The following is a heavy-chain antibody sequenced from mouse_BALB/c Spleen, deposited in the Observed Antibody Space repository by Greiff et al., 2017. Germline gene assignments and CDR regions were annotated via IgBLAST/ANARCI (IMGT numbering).Heavy chain of an antibody. D-gene: IGHD1-1*01. V-gene: IGHV14-1*02. J-gene: IGHJ1*01. CDR1: GFNIKDYY. Sequence: VQLQQSGAELVRPGALVKLSCKASGFNIKDYYMHWVKQRPEQGLEWIGWIDPANGNTKYDPKFQGKATITADTSSNTAYLQLSSLTSEDTAVYYCARNYGSFYWYFDVWGAGTTVTVSS. CDR3: ARNYGSFYWYFDV. CDR2: IDPANGNT.